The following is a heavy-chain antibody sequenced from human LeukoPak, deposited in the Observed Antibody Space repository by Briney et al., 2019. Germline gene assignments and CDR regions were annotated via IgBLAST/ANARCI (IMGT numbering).Heavy chain of an antibody. V-gene: IGHV1-46*01. CDR3: AGVPGNRGYDYYFDY. CDR1: GYTLTSYY. Sequence: ASVKLSCKASGYTLTSYYMHWVRQAPGQGLEWVGIINPRGGSTTYAQKFQGRVTMTRDTSTSTVYMELSSLRSEDTGVYYCAGVPGNRGYDYYFDYWGQGSLVTVSS. J-gene: IGHJ4*02. D-gene: IGHD5-12*01. CDR2: INPRGGST.